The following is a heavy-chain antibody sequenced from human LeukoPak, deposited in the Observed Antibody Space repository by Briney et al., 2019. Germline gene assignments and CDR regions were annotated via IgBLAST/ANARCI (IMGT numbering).Heavy chain of an antibody. D-gene: IGHD4-23*01. CDR1: GGTFISYA. J-gene: IGHJ5*02. Sequence: SVKVSCKASGGTFISYAISWVRQAPGQGLEWMGGIIPICGTANYAQKFQGRVTITADESTSTAYMELSSLRSEDTAVYYCARDPVMPTVASINWFDPWGQGTLVTVSS. CDR3: ARDPVMPTVASINWFDP. V-gene: IGHV1-69*13. CDR2: IIPICGTA.